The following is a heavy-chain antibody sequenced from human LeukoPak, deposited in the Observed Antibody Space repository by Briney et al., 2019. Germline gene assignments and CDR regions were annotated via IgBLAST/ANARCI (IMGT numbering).Heavy chain of an antibody. CDR3: ARQDALGKFPPPYYLDV. V-gene: IGHV4-59*08. CDR1: GGSIRSYN. D-gene: IGHD1-26*01. J-gene: IGHJ6*03. Sequence: SETLSLTCAVSGGSIRSYNWNWFRQPPGKGLEWIGYISETGSTNYNSSLENRVTLSLDTSKSQISLNLRSATVADTAVYYCARQDALGKFPPPYYLDVWGRGTTVIVS. CDR2: ISETGST.